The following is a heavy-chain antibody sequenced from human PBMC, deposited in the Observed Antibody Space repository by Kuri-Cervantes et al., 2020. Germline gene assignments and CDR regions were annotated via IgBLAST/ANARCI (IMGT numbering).Heavy chain of an antibody. J-gene: IGHJ3*02. CDR3: AKLGYGDYTSLDAFDI. CDR1: GFTFSSYS. D-gene: IGHD4-17*01. Sequence: GESLKISCAASGFTFSSYSMNWVRQAPGKGLEWVSSISSSSSYIYYADSVKGRFTISRDNAKNSLYLQMNSLRAEDTAVYYCAKLGYGDYTSLDAFDIWGQGTMVTVSS. CDR2: ISSSSSYI. V-gene: IGHV3-21*01.